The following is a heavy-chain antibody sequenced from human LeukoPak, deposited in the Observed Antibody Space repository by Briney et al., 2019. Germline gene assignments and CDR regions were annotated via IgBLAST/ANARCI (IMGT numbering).Heavy chain of an antibody. Sequence: SETLSLTCTVSGDSISSGSQYWSWIRQPAGKGVEWIGHIYTPGSTNYNPSLKSRVTISVDTSKNQFSLKLSSVTAADTAIYYCARGVRSVNRGSFLLWFDPWGQGTLVTVSS. D-gene: IGHD1-26*01. CDR3: ARGVRSVNRGSFLLWFDP. CDR1: GDSISSGSQY. CDR2: IYTPGST. V-gene: IGHV4-61*09. J-gene: IGHJ5*02.